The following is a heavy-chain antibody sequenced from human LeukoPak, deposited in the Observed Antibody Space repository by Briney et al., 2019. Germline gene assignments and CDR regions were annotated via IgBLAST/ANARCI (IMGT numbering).Heavy chain of an antibody. CDR2: VRDSGDIT. J-gene: IGHJ4*02. V-gene: IGHV3-23*01. CDR3: AKARVYSSSSSFDY. CDR1: RFIFSSYA. D-gene: IGHD6-13*01. Sequence: GGSLTVSCAASRFIFSSYAMNWVRPAPGKGLAWVSGVRDSGDITYYADSVKGRFTISRDNSKNTLFLQKNGLRTEDTALYYFAKARVYSSSSSFDYWGQGALVTVSS.